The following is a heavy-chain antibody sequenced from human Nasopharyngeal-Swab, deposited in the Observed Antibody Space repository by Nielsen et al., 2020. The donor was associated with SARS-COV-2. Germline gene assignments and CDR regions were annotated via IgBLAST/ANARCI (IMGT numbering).Heavy chain of an antibody. J-gene: IGHJ4*02. V-gene: IGHV3-23*01. CDR3: ARETKWYLDQ. CDR1: GFTFSTYA. D-gene: IGHD1-14*01. Sequence: GGSLRLSCTASGFTFSTYAMSWVRQAPGKGLEWVSALSGSGFSTYYADSVKGRFTISRGNSKNTLYLQLNSLRTEDTAVYYCARETKWYLDQWGQGTLVTVSS. CDR2: LSGSGFST.